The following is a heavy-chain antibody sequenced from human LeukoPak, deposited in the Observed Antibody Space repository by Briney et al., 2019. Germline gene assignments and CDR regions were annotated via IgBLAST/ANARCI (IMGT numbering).Heavy chain of an antibody. J-gene: IGHJ3*02. V-gene: IGHV3-7*01. CDR1: GFTFSGYW. CDR3: AREGKRRLARDAFDI. Sequence: GGSLILSCAASGFTFSGYWMSWVRQAPGKGLELVASINQDGSDKYFADSSKGRFTVSRDNAKSSLYLQLNSLRAEDAAVYYCAREGKRRLARDAFDIWGQGTMVTVSS. CDR2: INQDGSDK. D-gene: IGHD1-1*01.